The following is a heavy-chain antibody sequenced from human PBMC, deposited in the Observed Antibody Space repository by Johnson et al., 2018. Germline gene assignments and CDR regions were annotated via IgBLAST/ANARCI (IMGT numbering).Heavy chain of an antibody. CDR1: GFTFSAYG. CDR3: AKVATPQKAVLAEYFQL. V-gene: IGHV3-30*18. CDR2: ISYDGSNK. D-gene: IGHD2-15*01. J-gene: IGHJ1*01. Sequence: VQLLESGGGVVQPGRSLRLSCAASGFTFSAYGIHWVRQAPGKGLEWVAVISYDGSNKYFADSVKGRFTISRDNSKNTLNLQMNSLRDEDTAVYYCAKVATPQKAVLAEYFQLWGQGTLVTVSS.